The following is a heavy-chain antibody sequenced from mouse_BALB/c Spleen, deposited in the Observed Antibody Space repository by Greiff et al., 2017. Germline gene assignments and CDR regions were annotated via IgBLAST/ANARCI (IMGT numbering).Heavy chain of an antibody. J-gene: IGHJ4*01. V-gene: IGHV5-9-4*01. Sequence: EVQLVESGGGLVKPGGSLKLSCAASGFTFSSYAMSWVRQSPEKRLEWVAEISSGGSYTYYPDTVTGRFTISRDNAKNTLYLEMSSLRSEDTAMYYCARVDGYYAMDYWGQGTSVTVSS. D-gene: IGHD2-3*01. CDR3: ARVDGYYAMDY. CDR1: GFTFSSYA. CDR2: ISSGGSYT.